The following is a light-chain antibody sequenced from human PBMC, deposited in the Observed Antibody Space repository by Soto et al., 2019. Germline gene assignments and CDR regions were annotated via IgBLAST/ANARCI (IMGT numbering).Light chain of an antibody. CDR1: NSDGGGYNY. Sequence: QSVLTQPASVSGYPGQSNTVACTGTNSDGGGYNYVSCYQQHPGEASKLMIYEVTNRPAGVSNGFSGSKSGNTDSLTISGLQAQYEADYYCSSYTTSFTYVFGTGTNATVL. CDR3: SSYTTSFTYV. CDR2: EVT. V-gene: IGLV2-14*01. J-gene: IGLJ1*01.